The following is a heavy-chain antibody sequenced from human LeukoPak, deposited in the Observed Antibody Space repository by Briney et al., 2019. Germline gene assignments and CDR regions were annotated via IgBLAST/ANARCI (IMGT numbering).Heavy chain of an antibody. Sequence: ASVKVSCKAPGYTFTSYDINWVRQATGQGLEWMGWMNPNSGNTGYAQKFQGRVAITRNTSISTAYMELSSLRSEDTAVYYCARGNVVITNWFDPWGQGTLVTVSS. J-gene: IGHJ5*02. CDR1: GYTFTSYD. D-gene: IGHD3-22*01. V-gene: IGHV1-8*03. CDR2: MNPNSGNT. CDR3: ARGNVVITNWFDP.